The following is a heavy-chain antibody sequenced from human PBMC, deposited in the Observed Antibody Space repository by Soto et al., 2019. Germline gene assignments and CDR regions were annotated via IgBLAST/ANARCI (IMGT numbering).Heavy chain of an antibody. Sequence: EVQLVESGGGLVQPGGSLRLSCEASGFTFSRYWMHWVRQAPGKGLVWVSRINIDGSITNYADSVKDRFTISRDSAKHTLYLQMNSLRVEDTAVYRCTRGGSASPLAHDHWGEGTLVTVSS. CDR2: INIDGSIT. CDR3: TRGGSASPLAHDH. D-gene: IGHD2-15*01. CDR1: GFTFSRYW. J-gene: IGHJ4*02. V-gene: IGHV3-74*01.